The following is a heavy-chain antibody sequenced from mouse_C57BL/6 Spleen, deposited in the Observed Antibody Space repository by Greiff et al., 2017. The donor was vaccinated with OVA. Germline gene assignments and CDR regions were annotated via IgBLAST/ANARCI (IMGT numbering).Heavy chain of an antibody. J-gene: IGHJ4*01. CDR1: GFSLTSYG. CDR2: IWGDGST. Sequence: VQVVESGPGLVAPSQSLSITCTVSGFSLTSYGVSWVRQPPGKGLEWLGVIWGDGSTNYHSALISRLSISKDNSKSQVFLKLNSLQTDDTATYYCAKVGLLWLRQGEDYWGQGTSVTVSS. D-gene: IGHD2-2*01. CDR3: AKVGLLWLRQGEDY. V-gene: IGHV2-3*01.